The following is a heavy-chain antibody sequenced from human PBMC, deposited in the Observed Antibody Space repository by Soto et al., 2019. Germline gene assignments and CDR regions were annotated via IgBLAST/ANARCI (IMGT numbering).Heavy chain of an antibody. Sequence: HPGGSLRLSCAASGFTFSSYAMSWVRQAPGKGLEWVSAISGSGGSTYYADSVKGRFTISRDNSKNTLYLQMNSLRAEDTAVYYCAKSVVRGVEWLRFSSASSDYWGQGTLVTVSS. J-gene: IGHJ4*02. CDR2: ISGSGGST. CDR1: GFTFSSYA. CDR3: AKSVVRGVEWLRFSSASSDY. D-gene: IGHD5-12*01. V-gene: IGHV3-23*01.